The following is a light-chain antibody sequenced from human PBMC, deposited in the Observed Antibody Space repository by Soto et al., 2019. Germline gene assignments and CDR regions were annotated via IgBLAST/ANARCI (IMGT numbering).Light chain of an antibody. Sequence: QPVLTQPPSAAGSPGQSGTISCTGTSSDVGKYNYVSWYQQHPGKAPKLMIYEVTKRPSGVPDRFSGSKSGNTASLTVSGLQTEDEADYYCSSYGGFNNVLFGAGTKVT. CDR3: SSYGGFNNVL. CDR2: EVT. V-gene: IGLV2-8*01. J-gene: IGLJ2*01. CDR1: SSDVGKYNY.